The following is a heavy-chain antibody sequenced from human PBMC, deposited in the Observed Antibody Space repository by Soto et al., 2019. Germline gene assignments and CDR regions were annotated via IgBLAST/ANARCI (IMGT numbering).Heavy chain of an antibody. J-gene: IGHJ4*02. CDR3: ARWTPHRGSSPPY. Sequence: QVQLQESGPGLVKPSQTLSLTCTVSGGSISSGGYYWSWIRQHLGKGLEWIGYIYYSGSTYYNPSLKSRVTRSVDTSKNQFSLKLSSVTAADTAVYYCARWTPHRGSSPPYWGQGTLVTVSS. V-gene: IGHV4-31*03. D-gene: IGHD1-26*01. CDR2: IYYSGST. CDR1: GGSISSGGYY.